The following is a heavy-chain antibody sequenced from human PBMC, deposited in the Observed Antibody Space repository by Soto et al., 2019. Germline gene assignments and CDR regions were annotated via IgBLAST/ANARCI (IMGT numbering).Heavy chain of an antibody. D-gene: IGHD6-13*01. J-gene: IGHJ6*02. CDR1: GGTFSSYT. V-gene: IGHV1-69*08. CDR3: ARDQQLVNDYYGMDV. CDR2: IIPILGIA. Sequence: QVQLVQSGAEVKKPGSSVKVSCKASGGTFSSYTISWVRQAPGQGLEWMGRIIPILGIANYAQKFQGRVTITADKSTSTAYMALSSLRSEDTAVYYCARDQQLVNDYYGMDVWGQGTTVTVSS.